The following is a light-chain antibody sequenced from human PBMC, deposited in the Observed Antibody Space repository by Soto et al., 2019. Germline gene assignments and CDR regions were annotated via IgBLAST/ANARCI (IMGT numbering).Light chain of an antibody. V-gene: IGKV3-15*01. CDR2: DAS. CDR1: QSVSSS. Sequence: EIVLTQSPGTLSLSPGERGTLSCRASQSVSSSLAWYQQKPGQAPRLLIYDASTRATGIPARFSGSGSGTEFSLTISSLQSEDFAVYYCQQYSKWPITFGQGTRLEIK. CDR3: QQYSKWPIT. J-gene: IGKJ5*01.